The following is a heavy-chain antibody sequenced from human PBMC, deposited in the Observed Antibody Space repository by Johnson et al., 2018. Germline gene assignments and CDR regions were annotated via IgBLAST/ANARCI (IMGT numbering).Heavy chain of an antibody. V-gene: IGHV3-7*01. CDR2: INEDGSEI. CDR3: TQLNNRKVGLTAHFDAFEV. CDR1: GFTLINSW. J-gene: IGHJ3*01. D-gene: IGHD2/OR15-2a*01. Sequence: EVQLVESGGGLVQPGGSLRLSCAASGFTLINSWMSWVRQAPGRGLEWVANINEDGSEIYYVDSVKGRFTISRDNTKNSLFLQMNYLRAEDTAVYYCTQLNNRKVGLTAHFDAFEVWGQVTMVTVAS.